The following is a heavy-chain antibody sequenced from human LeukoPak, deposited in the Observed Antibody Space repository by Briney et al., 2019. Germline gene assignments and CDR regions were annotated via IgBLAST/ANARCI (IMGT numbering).Heavy chain of an antibody. CDR3: ARDDSSGWYFSILGD. V-gene: IGHV5-51*01. CDR1: GYSFTSYW. J-gene: IGHJ4*02. CDR2: IYPGDSDT. D-gene: IGHD6-19*01. Sequence: GESLKISCKGSGYSFTSYWIGWVRQMPGKGLEWMGIIYPGDSDTRYSPSFQGQVTISADKSISTAYLQWSSLKASDTAMYYCARDDSSGWYFSILGDWGQGTLVTVSS.